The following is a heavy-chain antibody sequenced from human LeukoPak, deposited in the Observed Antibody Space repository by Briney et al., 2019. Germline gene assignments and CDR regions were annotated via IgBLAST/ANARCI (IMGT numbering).Heavy chain of an antibody. V-gene: IGHV4-30-4*01. CDR1: GGSISSGDYY. CDR2: IYYSGST. D-gene: IGHD2-21*02. CDR3: ARSAYCGGDCYRYYYYYGMDV. Sequence: PSQTLSLTCTVSGGSISSGDYYWSWIRQPPGKGLEWLGYIYYSGSTYYNPSLKSRVTISVDTSKNQFSLKLSSVTAADTAVYYCARSAYCGGDCYRYYYYYGMDVWGQGTTVTVSS. J-gene: IGHJ6*02.